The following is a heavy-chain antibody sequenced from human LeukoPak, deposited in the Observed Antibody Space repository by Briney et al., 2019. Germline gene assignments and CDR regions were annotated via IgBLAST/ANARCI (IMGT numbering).Heavy chain of an antibody. D-gene: IGHD6-13*01. V-gene: IGHV4-59*10. Sequence: SETLSLTCAVYGGSFSSYYWSWIRQPAGKGLEWIGRIYTSGSTKYNPSLKSRVTMSLDTSKKQFSLKLSSVTATDTAVYYCARLTSSWYQDWYFDLWGRGTLVTVSS. J-gene: IGHJ2*01. CDR2: IYTSGST. CDR3: ARLTSSWYQDWYFDL. CDR1: GGSFSSYY.